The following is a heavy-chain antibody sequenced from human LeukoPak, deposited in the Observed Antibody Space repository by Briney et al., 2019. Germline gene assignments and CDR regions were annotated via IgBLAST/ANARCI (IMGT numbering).Heavy chain of an antibody. D-gene: IGHD3-22*01. CDR2: INAGNGNT. V-gene: IGHV1-3*01. J-gene: IGHJ4*02. CDR3: ARDYYDSSGYYDGARFAAY. CDR1: GYTFTSYA. Sequence: ASVKVSCKASGYTFTSYAMHWVRQAPGQRLEWMGWINAGNGNTKYSQKFQGRVTITRDTSASTAYMELSSLRSEDTAVYYCARDYYDSSGYYDGARFAAYWGQGTLVTVSS.